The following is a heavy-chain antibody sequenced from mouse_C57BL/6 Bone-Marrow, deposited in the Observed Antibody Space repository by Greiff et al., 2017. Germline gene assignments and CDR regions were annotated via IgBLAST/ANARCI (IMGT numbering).Heavy chain of an antibody. Sequence: VQLQQPGAELVKPGASVTMSCKASGYTFTSYWITWVKQRPGQGLEWIGDFYPGSGSINYNETFKSKATLTVDTSSSTVYMQLSSLASEDSVVYYCASSDLLRLRLWDYWSQGTTLTVSS. V-gene: IGHV1-55*01. J-gene: IGHJ2*01. CDR2: FYPGSGSI. CDR1: GYTFTSYW. D-gene: IGHD2-2*01. CDR3: ASSDLLRLRLWDY.